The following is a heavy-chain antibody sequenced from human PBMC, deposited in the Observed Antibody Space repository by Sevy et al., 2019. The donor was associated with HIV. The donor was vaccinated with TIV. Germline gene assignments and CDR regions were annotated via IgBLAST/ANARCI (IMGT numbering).Heavy chain of an antibody. CDR2: IYFSGSS. V-gene: IGHV4-39*01. CDR3: ARHGGIVDRVFDF. Sequence: SETLSLTCTVSGGSISSSTYDWGWIRQPPGKGLEWIGSIYFSGSSNYNPSLKSRVTISVDTSKSQFSLKLTSVTVADTAVYYCARHGGIVDRVFDFWGQGTLVTVSS. CDR1: GGSISSSTYD. D-gene: IGHD2-21*01. J-gene: IGHJ4*02.